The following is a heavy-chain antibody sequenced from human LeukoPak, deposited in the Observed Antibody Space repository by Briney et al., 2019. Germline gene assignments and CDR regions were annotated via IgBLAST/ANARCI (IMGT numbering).Heavy chain of an antibody. CDR3: ARDQGGVGY. V-gene: IGHV3-30*02. Sequence: GGSLRLSCAASGFTFSSYAMHWVRQAPGKGLEWVAFVRYDSSNKYYADSVKGRFTVSRDNSKNMLYLQMNSLRAEDTAVYYCARDQGGVGYWGQGTLVTVSS. D-gene: IGHD3-16*01. J-gene: IGHJ4*02. CDR2: VRYDSSNK. CDR1: GFTFSSYA.